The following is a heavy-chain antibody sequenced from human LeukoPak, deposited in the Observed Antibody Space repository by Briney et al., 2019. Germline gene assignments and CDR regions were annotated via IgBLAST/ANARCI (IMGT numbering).Heavy chain of an antibody. V-gene: IGHV3-48*03. J-gene: IGHJ4*02. CDR3: AKDRLLNCRGDCYIFDY. CDR2: ISSSGSTI. Sequence: GGSLRLSCAASGFTFSSYEMNWVRQAPGKGLEWVSYISSSGSTIYYADSVKGRFSISRDNSKNTLYLQVNGLRTEDTAVYYCAKDRLLNCRGDCYIFDYWGQGTLVTVSS. CDR1: GFTFSSYE. D-gene: IGHD2-21*02.